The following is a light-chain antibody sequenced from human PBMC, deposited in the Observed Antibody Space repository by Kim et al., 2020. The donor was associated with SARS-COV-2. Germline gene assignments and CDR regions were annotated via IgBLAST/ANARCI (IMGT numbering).Light chain of an antibody. J-gene: IGKJ4*01. CDR3: QQRGSWPPALT. Sequence: GESAPLACRASHNLVINLAWHQQTPGQPPRLLIYDAAIRAAGIPDRFSGSGSGTDFTLTIGSLAPEDFAVYYCQQRGSWPPALTFGGGTKVDIK. CDR1: HNLVIN. CDR2: DAA. V-gene: IGKV3-11*01.